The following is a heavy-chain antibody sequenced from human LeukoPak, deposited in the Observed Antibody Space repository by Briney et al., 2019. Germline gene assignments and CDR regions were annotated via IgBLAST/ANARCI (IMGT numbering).Heavy chain of an antibody. CDR3: AKDEGSSGCKN. CDR2: ISGSGGST. J-gene: IGHJ4*02. D-gene: IGHD3-22*01. V-gene: IGHV3-23*01. CDR1: GFTFRSYW. Sequence: PGGSLRLSCAASGFTFRSYWMSWVRQAPGRGLEWVSAISGSGGSTYHADSVKGRFTISRDNSKNTLYLQMNSLRAEDTAVYYCAKDEGSSGCKNWGQGTLVTVSS.